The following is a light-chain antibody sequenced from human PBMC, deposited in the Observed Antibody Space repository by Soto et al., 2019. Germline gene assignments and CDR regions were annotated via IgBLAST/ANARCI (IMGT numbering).Light chain of an antibody. J-gene: IGLJ1*01. CDR3: AAWDDSLNGRYV. CDR1: SSNIGSNT. Sequence: QSVLTQPPSASGTPGQRVTISCSGSSSNIGSNTVNWYQQLPGTAPKLLIYSNNQRPSGVPDRFSGSKSGTSASRAISGLQSEDESDYYCAAWDDSLNGRYVFGPGTKLTVL. CDR2: SNN. V-gene: IGLV1-44*01.